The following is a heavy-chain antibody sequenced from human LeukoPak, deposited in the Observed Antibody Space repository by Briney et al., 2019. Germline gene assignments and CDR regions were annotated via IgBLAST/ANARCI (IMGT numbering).Heavy chain of an antibody. Sequence: PSETLSLTCAVYGGSFSGYYWSWIRQPPGKGLEWIGEINHSGSTNYNPSLKSRVTISVDTSKNQFSLKLSSVTAADTAVYYCARNDGSGSGAYYFDYWGQGTLVTVSS. D-gene: IGHD3-10*01. CDR1: GGSFSGYY. J-gene: IGHJ4*02. V-gene: IGHV4-34*01. CDR3: ARNDGSGSGAYYFDY. CDR2: INHSGST.